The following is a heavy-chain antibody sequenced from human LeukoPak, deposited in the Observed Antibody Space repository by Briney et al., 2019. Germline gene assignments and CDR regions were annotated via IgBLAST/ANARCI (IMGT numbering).Heavy chain of an antibody. J-gene: IGHJ4*02. D-gene: IGHD3-22*01. CDR1: GFTVSSNY. V-gene: IGHV3-53*01. CDR2: IYSGGSA. Sequence: GGSLRLSCAASGFTVSSNYMSWVRQAPGKGLEWVSVIYSGGSAYYADSVKGRFTVSRDDSKNTPYLQMNSLRAEDTAVYYCAKSGVQYYYDSSGYPDYWGQGTLVTVSS. CDR3: AKSGVQYYYDSSGYPDY.